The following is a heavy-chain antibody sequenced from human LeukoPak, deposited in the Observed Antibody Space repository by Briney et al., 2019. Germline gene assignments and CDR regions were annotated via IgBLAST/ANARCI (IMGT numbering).Heavy chain of an antibody. CDR3: ARVPGPVRGLRYFDWLSSYYFDY. D-gene: IGHD3-9*01. J-gene: IGHJ4*02. CDR2: ISAYNGNT. CDR1: GYTFTSYG. Sequence: ASVKVSCKASGYTFTSYGISWVRQAPGQGLEWMGWISAYNGNTNYAQKLQGRVTMTTDTSKSTAYMELRSLRSDDAAVYYCARVPGPVRGLRYFDWLSSYYFDYWGQGTLVTVSS. V-gene: IGHV1-18*01.